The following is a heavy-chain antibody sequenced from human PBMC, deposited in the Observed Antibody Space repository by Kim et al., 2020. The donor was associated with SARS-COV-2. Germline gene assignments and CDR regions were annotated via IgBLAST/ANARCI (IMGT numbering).Heavy chain of an antibody. J-gene: IGHJ4*02. CDR3: AGDYREAGGFWSGYFGD. D-gene: IGHD3-3*01. V-gene: IGHV3-53*01. CDR2: LFGGGAT. CDR1: GFSVSANY. Sequence: GGSLRLSCAASGFSVSANYMSWVRQAPGKGLEWVSVLFGGGATYYADSVKGRFTISRDESKNIAYLQMNSLRAEDTALYYCAGDYREAGGFWSGYFGDWGQGTLVTVSS.